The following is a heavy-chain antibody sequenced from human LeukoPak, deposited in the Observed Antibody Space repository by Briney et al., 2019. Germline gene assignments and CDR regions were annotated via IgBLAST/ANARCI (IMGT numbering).Heavy chain of an antibody. CDR1: GFTFSSYW. D-gene: IGHD3-22*01. Sequence: GGSLRLSCAASGFTFSSYWMHWVRQAPGKGLVWVSRIKTDGSSTSYAGSVKGRFTISRDNAKNTLYLQMNSLRAEDTAVYYCAKPLAGQAKYYYDSSGLKIDAFDIWGQGTMVTVSS. J-gene: IGHJ3*02. CDR3: AKPLAGQAKYYYDSSGLKIDAFDI. V-gene: IGHV3-74*01. CDR2: IKTDGSST.